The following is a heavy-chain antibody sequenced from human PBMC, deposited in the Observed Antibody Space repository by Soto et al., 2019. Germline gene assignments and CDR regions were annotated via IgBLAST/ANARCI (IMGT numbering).Heavy chain of an antibody. CDR1: GFTFSSYS. Sequence: GGSLRLSCAASGFTFSSYSMNWVRQAPGKGLEWVSYISSSSSTIYYADSVKGRFTISRDNAKNSLYLQMNSLRAEDTAVYYCARPVVPAAPYFDYWGQGTLVTVSS. J-gene: IGHJ4*02. D-gene: IGHD2-2*01. CDR3: ARPVVPAAPYFDY. CDR2: ISSSSSTI. V-gene: IGHV3-48*01.